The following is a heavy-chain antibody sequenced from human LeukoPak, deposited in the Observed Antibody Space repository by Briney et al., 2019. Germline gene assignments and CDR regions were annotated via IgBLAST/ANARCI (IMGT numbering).Heavy chain of an antibody. V-gene: IGHV3-23*01. CDR2: ISGHGDIT. Sequence: PGGSLSLSCAASGFTFSSYWMNWVRQAPGKGLVWVSGISGHGDITYYADSVKGRFTISRDNSRNTVYLQMNSLRAEDTAVYYCANDLGWIQLNLGRGQGTLVTVSS. CDR1: GFTFSSYW. J-gene: IGHJ4*02. CDR3: ANDLGWIQLNLG. D-gene: IGHD5-18*01.